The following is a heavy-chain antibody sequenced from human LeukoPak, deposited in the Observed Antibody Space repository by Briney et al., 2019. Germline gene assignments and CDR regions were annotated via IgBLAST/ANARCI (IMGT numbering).Heavy chain of an antibody. CDR1: GFTFSSYG. D-gene: IGHD2-2*02. CDR2: ISYDGSNK. CDR3: AREWCSSTSCYTAYFDY. V-gene: IGHV3-30*03. J-gene: IGHJ4*02. Sequence: QPGRSLRLSCAASGFTFSSYGMHWVRQAPGKGLEWVAVISYDGSNKYYADSVKGRFTISRDNSKNTLYLQMNSLRAEDTAVYYCAREWCSSTSCYTAYFDYWGQGTLVTVSS.